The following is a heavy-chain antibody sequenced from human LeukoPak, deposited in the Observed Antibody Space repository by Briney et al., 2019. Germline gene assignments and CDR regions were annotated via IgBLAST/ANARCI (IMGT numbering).Heavy chain of an antibody. CDR2: IHYTGIT. V-gene: IGHV4-39*01. D-gene: IGHD4-17*01. J-gene: IGHJ4*02. CDR1: GGSITSSKYY. Sequence: SETLSLTCTVSGGSITSSKYYWGWIRQPPGKGLEWIGSIHYTGITYYNPSLKTRVTISVDTSKNQFSLTLSSVTAADASVYYCVSRRGDGDYRPDYWGQGTLVTVSS. CDR3: VSRRGDGDYRPDY.